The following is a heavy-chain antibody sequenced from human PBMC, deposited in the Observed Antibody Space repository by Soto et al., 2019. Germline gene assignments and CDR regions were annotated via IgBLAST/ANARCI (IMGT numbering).Heavy chain of an antibody. CDR2: IKSAADGGTT. J-gene: IGHJ4*02. CDR1: GFTFTNAV. V-gene: IGHV3-15*01. Sequence: EVQLVESGGGLVEPGGSLRLSCAASGFTFTNAVMTWVRQAPGKGLEWVGRIKSAADGGTTDYAAPVKGRFTISRDDSENTLYLHMNSLETEDTAVYYCTTCFTGRDHWGQGTLVTVSS. D-gene: IGHD3-10*01. CDR3: TTCFTGRDH.